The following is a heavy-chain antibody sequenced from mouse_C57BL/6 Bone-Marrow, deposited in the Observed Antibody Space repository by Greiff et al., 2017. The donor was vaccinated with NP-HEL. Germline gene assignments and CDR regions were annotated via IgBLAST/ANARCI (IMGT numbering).Heavy chain of an antibody. Sequence: VMLVESGPGLVAPSQSLSITCTVSGFSFTSYGVDWVRPSPGKGLEWLGVIWGVGSTNYNSALKSRLSISKDNSKSQVFLKMNSLQTDDTAMYYCASEDSSGYFAYWGQGTLVTVSA. J-gene: IGHJ3*01. V-gene: IGHV2-6*01. CDR1: GFSFTSYG. D-gene: IGHD3-2*02. CDR2: IWGVGST. CDR3: ASEDSSGYFAY.